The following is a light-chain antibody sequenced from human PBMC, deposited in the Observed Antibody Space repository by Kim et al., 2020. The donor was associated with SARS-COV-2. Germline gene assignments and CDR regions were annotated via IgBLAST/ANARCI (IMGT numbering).Light chain of an antibody. Sequence: EIVLTQSPGTLSLSPGERATLSCRASQSVSSSYLAWYQQKPGQAPRLLIYGASSRATGIPDRFSGSGSGTDFTLTISRLEPEDFAVYYYRQYDGSRPITFGHGTKLDIK. V-gene: IGKV3-20*01. CDR3: RQYDGSRPIT. CDR1: QSVSSSY. CDR2: GAS. J-gene: IGKJ5*01.